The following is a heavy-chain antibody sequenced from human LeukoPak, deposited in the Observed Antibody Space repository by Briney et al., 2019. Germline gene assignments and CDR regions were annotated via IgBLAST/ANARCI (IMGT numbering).Heavy chain of an antibody. CDR3: ARLWGSYRYEYYFDY. CDR2: IYPGDSDT. V-gene: IGHV5-51*01. CDR1: GYSFTNYW. D-gene: IGHD3-16*02. Sequence: GESLKISCKGSGYSFTNYWIGWVRQMPGKGLEWMGIIYPGDSDTRYSPSFQGQVTISADKSISTAYLQWSSLKASDTAMCYCARLWGSYRYEYYFDYWGQGTLVTVSS. J-gene: IGHJ4*02.